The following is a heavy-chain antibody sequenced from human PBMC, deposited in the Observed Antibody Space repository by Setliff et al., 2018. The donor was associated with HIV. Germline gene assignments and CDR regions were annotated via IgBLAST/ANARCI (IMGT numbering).Heavy chain of an antibody. Sequence: ASVKVSCKTSGYTFTGYYMHWVRQAPGQGLEWMGWINPNNGDTNYAQKFQGRVTMTRDTSISTAYMELSSLKSDDTAVYYCARAGGLRMDRGVVSDYWGQGTLVTVSS. CDR1: GYTFTGYY. J-gene: IGHJ4*02. V-gene: IGHV1-2*02. CDR2: INPNNGDT. CDR3: ARAGGLRMDRGVVSDY. D-gene: IGHD3-10*01.